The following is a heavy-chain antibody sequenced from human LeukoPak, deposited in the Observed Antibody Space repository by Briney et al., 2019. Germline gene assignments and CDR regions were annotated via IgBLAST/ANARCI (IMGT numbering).Heavy chain of an antibody. V-gene: IGHV3-66*01. Sequence: PGGSLRLSCAASGFTVSSNYMSWVRQAPGKGLEWVSVIYSGGSTYYADSVKGRFTISRDNSKNTLYLQMNSLRAEDTAVYYCVRDYKYYFDTSVYNDTFDSWGQGTLVTVSS. CDR3: VRDYKYYFDTSVYNDTFDS. CDR1: GFTVSSNY. D-gene: IGHD3-22*01. J-gene: IGHJ4*02. CDR2: IYSGGST.